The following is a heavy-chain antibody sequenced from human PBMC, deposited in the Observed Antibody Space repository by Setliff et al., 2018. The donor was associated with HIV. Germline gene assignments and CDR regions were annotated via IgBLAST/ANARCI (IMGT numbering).Heavy chain of an antibody. J-gene: IGHJ6*04. CDR3: ASGKGVRGVIIRGGLDV. Sequence: ASVKVSCKTSGHPFSNYDIIWVRRATGQGLEWMGWMNPNSGATGYAQKFKDRFIMTRDTSISTAYMELSSLTSEDTAVYYCASGKGVRGVIIRGGLDVWGKWTTVTVSS. CDR1: GHPFSNYD. CDR2: MNPNSGAT. D-gene: IGHD3-10*01. V-gene: IGHV1-8*01.